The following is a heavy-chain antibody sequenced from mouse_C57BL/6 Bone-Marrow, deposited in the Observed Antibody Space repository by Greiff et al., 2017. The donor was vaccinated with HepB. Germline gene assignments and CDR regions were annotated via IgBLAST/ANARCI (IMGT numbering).Heavy chain of an antibody. CDR1: GYAFTNYL. J-gene: IGHJ2*01. Sequence: QVQLKQSGAELVRPGTSVKVSCKASGYAFTNYLIEWVKQRPGQGLEWIGVINPGSGGTNYNEKFKGKATLTADKSSSTAYMQLSSLTSEDSAVYFCARFITTVVATGYFDYWGQGTTLTVSS. V-gene: IGHV1-54*01. CDR2: INPGSGGT. D-gene: IGHD1-1*01. CDR3: ARFITTVVATGYFDY.